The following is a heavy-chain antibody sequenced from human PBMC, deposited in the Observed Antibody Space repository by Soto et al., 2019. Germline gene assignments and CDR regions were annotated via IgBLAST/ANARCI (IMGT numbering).Heavy chain of an antibody. CDR2: IYPDDSDT. J-gene: IGHJ4*02. CDR3: ARLGGSSGPLYY. CDR1: GYSFTNYW. Sequence: GESLKISCKGSGYSFTNYWIAWVRQMPGKGLEWMGIIYPDDSDTRYSPSFQGHVTLSVDKSINAAYLQWNSLKASDTAKYYCARLGGSSGPLYYWGQGTLVTSPQ. V-gene: IGHV5-51*01. D-gene: IGHD6-25*01.